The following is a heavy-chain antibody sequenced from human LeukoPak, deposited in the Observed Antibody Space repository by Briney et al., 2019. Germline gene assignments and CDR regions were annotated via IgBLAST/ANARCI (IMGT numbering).Heavy chain of an antibody. Sequence: GGSLRLSCAASGFTFSDYSMNWVRQAPGKGLEWVSSISSISTYIFYADSVKGRFTISRDNAKNSLYLQMNSLRAEDTAVYYCARVQHSYVSGIYYYFAYCGQGTLVTVSS. V-gene: IGHV3-21*01. D-gene: IGHD3-10*01. CDR1: GFTFSDYS. J-gene: IGHJ4*02. CDR3: ARVQHSYVSGIYYYFAY. CDR2: ISSISTYI.